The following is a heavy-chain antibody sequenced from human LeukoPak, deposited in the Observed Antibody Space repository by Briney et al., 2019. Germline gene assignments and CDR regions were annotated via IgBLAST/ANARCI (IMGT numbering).Heavy chain of an antibody. Sequence: SVKVCFKASGFTFTSSAMQWVRQARGQRLEWIGWIVVGSGNTNYAQKFQERVTITRDMSTSTAYMELSSLRSEDTAVYYCAAGGRSTTPAFDYWGQGTVVTVSA. CDR1: GFTFTSSA. V-gene: IGHV1-58*02. J-gene: IGHJ4*02. CDR3: AAGGRSTTPAFDY. CDR2: IVVGSGNT. D-gene: IGHD2/OR15-2a*01.